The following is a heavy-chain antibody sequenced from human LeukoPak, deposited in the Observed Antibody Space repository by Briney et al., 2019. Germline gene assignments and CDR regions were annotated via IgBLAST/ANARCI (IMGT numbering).Heavy chain of an antibody. J-gene: IGHJ6*02. CDR3: GRDSRYGSGWFEDGLDF. Sequence: SSEILSLTCTVSGDSVRSYYWSWIRQPPGQGLEWLEHINDRGSTNYNPSLQGRVTISIDTSKNQFSLKVNSVTAADTAVYYCGRDSRYGSGWFEDGLDFWGQGTTVTVSS. V-gene: IGHV4-59*02. CDR2: INDRGST. CDR1: GDSVRSYY. D-gene: IGHD6-13*01.